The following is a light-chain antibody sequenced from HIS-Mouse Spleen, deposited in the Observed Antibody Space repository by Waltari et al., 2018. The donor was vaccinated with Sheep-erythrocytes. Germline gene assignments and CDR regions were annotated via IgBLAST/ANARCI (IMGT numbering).Light chain of an antibody. Sequence: QSALTQPPSASGSPGQSVTISCTGTSSDVGGYNYVSWYQQHPGTAPKLMIYEVNKRPSGGPGRFAGSKAGNTASLTVSGLQAEDEADYYCSSYAGSDNWVFGGGTKLTVL. V-gene: IGLV2-8*01. CDR3: SSYAGSDNWV. CDR2: EVN. J-gene: IGLJ3*02. CDR1: SSDVGGYNY.